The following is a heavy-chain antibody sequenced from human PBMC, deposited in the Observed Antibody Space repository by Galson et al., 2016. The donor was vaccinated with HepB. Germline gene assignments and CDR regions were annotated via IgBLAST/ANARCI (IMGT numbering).Heavy chain of an antibody. CDR3: ARGTREFDF. J-gene: IGHJ4*02. CDR1: GFSFNTNT. D-gene: IGHD5-24*01. V-gene: IGHV3-23*01. CDR2: ITASGVAT. Sequence: SLRLSCAASGFSFNTNTLTWVRQAPGKGLEWVSTITASGVATYYTDSVKGRFSISRDNPTNTLYLQLSSLRAEDTAIYYGARGTREFDFWGQGTLVTVSS.